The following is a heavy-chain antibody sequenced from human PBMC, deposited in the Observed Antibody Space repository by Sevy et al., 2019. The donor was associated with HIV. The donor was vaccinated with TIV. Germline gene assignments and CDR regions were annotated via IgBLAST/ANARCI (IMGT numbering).Heavy chain of an antibody. CDR2: INTNTGNP. CDR1: GYTFTSYA. J-gene: IGHJ4*02. V-gene: IGHV7-4-1*02. D-gene: IGHD2-15*01. CDR3: ARGGLGVVRHPDSY. Sequence: ASVKVSCKASGYTFTSYAMNWVRQAPGQGLEWMGWINTNTGNPTYAQGFTGRFVFSLDTSFSTAYLQISSLKAEDTAVYYCARGGLGVVRHPDSYWGQGTLVTVSS.